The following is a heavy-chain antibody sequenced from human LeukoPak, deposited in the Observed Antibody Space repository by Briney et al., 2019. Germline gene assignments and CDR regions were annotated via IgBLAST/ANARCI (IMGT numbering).Heavy chain of an antibody. CDR2: INPNSGGT. Sequence: GASVKVSCKASGYTFTGYYMHWVRQAPGQGLEWMGWINPNSGGTNYAQKFQGTVTMTRDTSISTAYMELSRLRSDDTAVYYCARDLGILTGYYSNWFDPWGQGTLVTVSS. V-gene: IGHV1-2*02. CDR3: ARDLGILTGYYSNWFDP. CDR1: GYTFTGYY. D-gene: IGHD3-9*01. J-gene: IGHJ5*02.